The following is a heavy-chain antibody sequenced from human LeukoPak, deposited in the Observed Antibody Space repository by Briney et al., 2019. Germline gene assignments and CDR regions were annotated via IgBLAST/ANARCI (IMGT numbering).Heavy chain of an antibody. CDR2: ISAYNGNT. D-gene: IGHD3-10*01. V-gene: IGHV1-18*01. J-gene: IGHJ6*02. Sequence: GASVKVSCKASGYTFTSYGISWVRQAPGQGLEWMGWISAYNGNTNYAQKLQGRVTMTEDTSTDTAYMELSRLRSEDTAVYYCAIDTIYGMDVWGQGTTVTVSS. CDR1: GYTFTSYG. CDR3: AIDTIYGMDV.